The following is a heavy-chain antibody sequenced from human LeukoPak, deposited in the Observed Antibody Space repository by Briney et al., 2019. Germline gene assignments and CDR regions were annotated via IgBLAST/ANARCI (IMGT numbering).Heavy chain of an antibody. CDR1: XGXXXSXXXX. V-gene: IGHV4-61*01. CDR3: ARGPVNGAFDI. CDR2: IYYSGST. Sequence: VSXGXXXSXXXXWSWIRQPPGKGLEWIGYIYYSGSTNYNPSLKSRVTISVDTSKNQFSLKLSSVTAADTAVYYCARGPVNGAFDIWGQGTMVTVSS. D-gene: IGHD1-1*01. J-gene: IGHJ3*02.